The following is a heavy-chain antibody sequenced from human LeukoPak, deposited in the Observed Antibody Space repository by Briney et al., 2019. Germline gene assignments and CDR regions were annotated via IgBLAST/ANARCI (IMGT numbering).Heavy chain of an antibody. CDR1: GYTFTGYY. J-gene: IGHJ4*02. CDR3: ARAARNRDRGGYYYTSLGY. Sequence: APVKVSCKASGYTFTGYYMHWVRQAPGQGLEWMGWINPNSGGTNYAQKFQGRVTMTRDTSISTAYMELSRLRSDDTAVYYCARAARNRDRGGYYYTSLGYWGQGTLVTVSS. CDR2: INPNSGGT. V-gene: IGHV1-2*02. D-gene: IGHD3-22*01.